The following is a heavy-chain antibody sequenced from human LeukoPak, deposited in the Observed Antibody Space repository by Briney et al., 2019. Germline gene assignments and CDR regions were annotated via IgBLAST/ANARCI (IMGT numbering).Heavy chain of an antibody. Sequence: GGSLRLSCAASGFTFSSYSMSWVRQAPGKGLEWVSSISSSSSYIYYADSVKGRFTISRDSAKNSLNLQMNSLRAEDTAVYYCTREGTIVVGDAFDLWGQGTMVTVSS. J-gene: IGHJ3*01. D-gene: IGHD2-15*01. V-gene: IGHV3-21*06. CDR3: TREGTIVVGDAFDL. CDR2: ISSSSSYI. CDR1: GFTFSSYS.